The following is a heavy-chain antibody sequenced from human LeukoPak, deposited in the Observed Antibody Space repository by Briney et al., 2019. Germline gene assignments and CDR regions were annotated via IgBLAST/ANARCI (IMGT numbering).Heavy chain of an antibody. D-gene: IGHD3-3*01. J-gene: IGHJ4*02. Sequence: PSETLSLTCTVSGGSISRSSYYWGWIRQPPGKGLEWIGSIYYSGSTYYNPSLKSRVTISVDTSKNQFSLKLSSVTAADTAVYYCARDDFWSGYALDYWGQGTLVTVSS. V-gene: IGHV4-39*07. CDR1: GGSISRSSYY. CDR2: IYYSGST. CDR3: ARDDFWSGYALDY.